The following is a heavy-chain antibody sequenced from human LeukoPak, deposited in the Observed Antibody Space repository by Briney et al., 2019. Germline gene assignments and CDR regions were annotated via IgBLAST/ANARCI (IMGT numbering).Heavy chain of an antibody. Sequence: HPGGSLRLSCAASGFTFSSYAMNWVRQAPGKGLEWVSGISGSGAGTYYADSVKGRFTISRDNSKNTLYLQMNSLRAEDTAVYYCAKMVREFYTISYYFDYWGQGTLVTVSS. CDR2: ISGSGAGT. V-gene: IGHV3-23*01. D-gene: IGHD2-8*01. CDR3: AKMVREFYTISYYFDY. J-gene: IGHJ4*02. CDR1: GFTFSSYA.